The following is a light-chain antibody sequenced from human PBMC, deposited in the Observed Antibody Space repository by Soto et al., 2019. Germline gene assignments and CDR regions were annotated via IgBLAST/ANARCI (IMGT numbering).Light chain of an antibody. CDR2: EVS. CDR1: SSDVGSYNL. CDR3: CSYAGSSMV. Sequence: QSVLTQPASVSGSPVQSITISCTGTSSDVGSYNLVSWYQQHPGNAPKLMIYEVSKRPSGVSNRFSGSKSGNTASLTISGLQAEDEADYYCCSYAGSSMVFGGGTKLTV. J-gene: IGLJ2*01. V-gene: IGLV2-23*02.